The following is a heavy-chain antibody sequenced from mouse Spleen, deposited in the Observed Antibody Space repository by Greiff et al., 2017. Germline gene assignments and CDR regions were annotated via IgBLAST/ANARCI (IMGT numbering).Heavy chain of an antibody. CDR2: INPNNGGT. CDR1: GYTFTDYN. V-gene: IGHV1-22*01. D-gene: IGHD2-14*01. Sequence: VQLQQSGPELVKPGASVKMSCKASGYTFTDYNMHWVKQSHGKSLEWIGYINPNNGGTSYNQKFKGKATLTVNKSSSTAYMELRSLTSEDSAVYYCARIHYRYAAWFAYWGQGTLVTVSA. CDR3: ARIHYRYAAWFAY. J-gene: IGHJ3*01.